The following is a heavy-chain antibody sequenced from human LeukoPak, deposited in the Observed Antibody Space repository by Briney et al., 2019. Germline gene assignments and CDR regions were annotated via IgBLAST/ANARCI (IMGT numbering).Heavy chain of an antibody. CDR3: ARQLPVDTAVTFDY. Sequence: SETLSLTCTVSGGSISSSSYYWGWIRQPPGKGLEWIGNIYYRGSTYYNPSLKSRVTLSVDTSKNQFSLKLSSVTAADTAVYYCARQLPVDTAVTFDYWGQGTLVTVSS. CDR2: IYYRGST. V-gene: IGHV4-39*01. D-gene: IGHD5-18*01. CDR1: GGSISSSSYY. J-gene: IGHJ4*02.